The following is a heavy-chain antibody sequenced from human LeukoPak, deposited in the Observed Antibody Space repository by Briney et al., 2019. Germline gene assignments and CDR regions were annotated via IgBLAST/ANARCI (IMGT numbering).Heavy chain of an antibody. CDR2: IYYSGST. J-gene: IGHJ4*02. CDR1: GGSISSYY. V-gene: IGHV4-59*01. Sequence: SETLSLTCTVSGGSISSYYWSWIRQPPGKGLEWIGYIYYSGSTNYNPSLKSRVTISVDTSTNQFSLKLSSVTAADTAVYYCARGRHAELGVYLDYWGQGTLVTVSS. D-gene: IGHD7-27*01. CDR3: ARGRHAELGVYLDY.